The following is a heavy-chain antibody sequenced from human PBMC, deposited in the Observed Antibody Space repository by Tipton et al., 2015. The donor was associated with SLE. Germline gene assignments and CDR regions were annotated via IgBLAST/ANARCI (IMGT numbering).Heavy chain of an antibody. V-gene: IGHV5-10-1*01. CDR2: IDPIDSYT. D-gene: IGHD3-10*01. Sequence: QSGAEVKKPGESLRISCKGSGYTFTTSWIGWVRQMPGKGLEWMGRIDPIDSYTNYSPSFQGHVTVSVDRSISTAYLQWSSLKASDTAMYFCARQTGTDFDYWGQGTLVTVSS. CDR1: GYTFTTSW. CDR3: ARQTGTDFDY. J-gene: IGHJ4*02.